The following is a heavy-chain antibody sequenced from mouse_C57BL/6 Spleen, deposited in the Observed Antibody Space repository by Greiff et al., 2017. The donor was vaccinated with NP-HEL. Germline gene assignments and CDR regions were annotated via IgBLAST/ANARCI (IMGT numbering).Heavy chain of an antibody. D-gene: IGHD2-12*01. CDR3: ARGYDKGYAMDY. CDR2: IDPSDSYT. V-gene: IGHV1-50*01. Sequence: QVQLKQPGAELVKPGASVKLSCKASGYTFTSYWMQWVKQRPGQGLEWIGEIDPSDSYTNYNQKFKGKATLTVDTSSSTAYMQLSSLTSEDSAVYYCARGYDKGYAMDYWGQGTSVTVSS. J-gene: IGHJ4*01. CDR1: GYTFTSYW.